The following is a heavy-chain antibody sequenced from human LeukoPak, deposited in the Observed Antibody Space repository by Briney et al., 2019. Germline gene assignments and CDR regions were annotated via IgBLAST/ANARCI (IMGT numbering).Heavy chain of an antibody. D-gene: IGHD2-15*01. J-gene: IGHJ6*03. CDR1: GYTFTSYD. CDR2: MNPNSGNT. Sequence: ASVKVSCKASGYTFTSYDINWVRQATGQGLEWIGWMNPNSGNTGYAQKFQGRVTMTRNTSMSTAYMELSSLRSEDTAVYYCAREFLGYCSGGSCPYYYYYYMDVWGQGTLVTVSS. V-gene: IGHV1-8*01. CDR3: AREFLGYCSGGSCPYYYYYYMDV.